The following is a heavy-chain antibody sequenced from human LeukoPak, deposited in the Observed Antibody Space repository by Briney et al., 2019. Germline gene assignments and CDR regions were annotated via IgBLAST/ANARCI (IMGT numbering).Heavy chain of an antibody. J-gene: IGHJ5*02. CDR2: IYHSGST. CDR1: GGSISSGGYS. V-gene: IGHV4-30-2*01. CDR3: ARSWGGYYPGGFDP. D-gene: IGHD3-3*01. Sequence: SETLSLTCAVSGGSISSGGYSWSWIRQPPGKGLEWIGYIYHSGSTYYNPSLKSRVTISVDRSKNQFSLKLSSVTAADTAVYYCARSWGGYYPGGFDPWGQGTLVTVSS.